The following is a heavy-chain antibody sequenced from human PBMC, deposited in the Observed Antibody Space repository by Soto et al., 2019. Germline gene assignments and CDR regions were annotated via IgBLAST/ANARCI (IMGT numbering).Heavy chain of an antibody. CDR3: ARAHCSGGSCYFGDDFDY. CDR2: INHSGST. D-gene: IGHD2-15*01. V-gene: IGHV4-34*01. Sequence: QVQLQQWGAGLLKPSETLSLTCAVYGGSFSGYYWSWIRQPPGKWLEWIGEINHSGSTNYNPSLKSRVTISVVTSKNQFSLKLSSVTAADTAVYYCARAHCSGGSCYFGDDFDYWGQGTLVTVSS. CDR1: GGSFSGYY. J-gene: IGHJ4*02.